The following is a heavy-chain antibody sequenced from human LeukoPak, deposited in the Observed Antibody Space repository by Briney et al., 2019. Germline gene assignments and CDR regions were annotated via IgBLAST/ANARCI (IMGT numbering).Heavy chain of an antibody. D-gene: IGHD5-12*01. Sequence: GGSLRLSCAASGFTFSSYAMSWVRQAPGKGLEWVSAISGSGGSTYYADSVKGRFTISRDNSKNTLYLQMNSLRAEDTAVYYCAKDGGRGYSGYDTYYYYGMDVWGQGTTVTVSS. CDR2: ISGSGGST. CDR1: GFTFSSYA. CDR3: AKDGGRGYSGYDTYYYYGMDV. V-gene: IGHV3-23*01. J-gene: IGHJ6*02.